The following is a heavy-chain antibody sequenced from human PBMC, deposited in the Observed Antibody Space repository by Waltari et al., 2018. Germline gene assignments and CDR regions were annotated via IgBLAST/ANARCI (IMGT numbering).Heavy chain of an antibody. J-gene: IGHJ5*01. Sequence: QVHLVQSGAEVKKPGSSVKVSCMASGDTFGRFAIAWVRQAPGQGLEWMGGLIPIFGTPNYAQEFQGRLTITADESANTVYMELGSLRPDDTAVYFCSRRQIGGPLDPWGQGTLVTVSS. D-gene: IGHD1-1*01. CDR1: GDTFGRFA. CDR2: LIPIFGTP. V-gene: IGHV1-69*12. CDR3: SRRQIGGPLDP.